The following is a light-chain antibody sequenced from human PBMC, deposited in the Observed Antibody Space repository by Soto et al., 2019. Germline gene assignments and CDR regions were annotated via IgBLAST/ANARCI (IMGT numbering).Light chain of an antibody. CDR3: EGWDDSLNGVL. J-gene: IGLJ2*01. CDR1: SSNIGSNT. Sequence: VLTQPPSASGTPGQRATISCSGSSSNIGSNTVNWYQQLPGTAPKLLIYNNNQRPSGVPDRFSGSKSGTSASLAISGLQSEDEADYYCEGWDDSLNGVLFGGGT. V-gene: IGLV1-44*01. CDR2: NNN.